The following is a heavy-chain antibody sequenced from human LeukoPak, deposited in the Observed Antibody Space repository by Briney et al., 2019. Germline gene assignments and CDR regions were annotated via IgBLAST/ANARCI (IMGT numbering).Heavy chain of an antibody. Sequence: PGGSLRLSCAASGFTFSSYAMSWVRQAPGKGLERASAISGSGGSTYYADSVKGRFTISRDNSKNTLYLQMHSLRAEDTAVYYCASYYGLGAFDIWGQGTMVTVSS. CDR3: ASYYGLGAFDI. CDR2: ISGSGGST. J-gene: IGHJ3*02. CDR1: GFTFSSYA. D-gene: IGHD1-26*01. V-gene: IGHV3-23*01.